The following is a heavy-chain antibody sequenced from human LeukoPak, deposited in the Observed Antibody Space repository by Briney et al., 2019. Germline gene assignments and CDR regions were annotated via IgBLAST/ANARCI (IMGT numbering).Heavy chain of an antibody. V-gene: IGHV4-39*02. CDR3: ARAMSIAARLQTIFDY. CDR1: GGSISSRGYH. Sequence: SETLSLTCSVSGGSISSRGYHWGWIRQPPGKKLEWIASIYFGGSTYNNPSLKSRATISVDTSKNQLSLKLSSVTAADTAVYYCARAMSIAARLQTIFDYWGQGTLVTVSS. CDR2: IYFGGST. D-gene: IGHD6-6*01. J-gene: IGHJ4*02.